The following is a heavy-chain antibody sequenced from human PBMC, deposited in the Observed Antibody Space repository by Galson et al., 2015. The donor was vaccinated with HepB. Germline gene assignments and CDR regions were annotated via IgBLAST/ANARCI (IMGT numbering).Heavy chain of an antibody. D-gene: IGHD2-2*01. CDR2: ISAYNGNT. CDR3: ARAQGDIVVVPAPPAFMDV. J-gene: IGHJ6*03. V-gene: IGHV1-18*01. Sequence: SVKVSCKASGYTFTSYGISWVRQAPGQGLEWMGWISAYNGNTNYAQKLQGRVTMTTDTSTSTAYMELRSLRSDDTAVYYCARAQGDIVVVPAPPAFMDVWGKGTTVTVSS. CDR1: GYTFTSYG.